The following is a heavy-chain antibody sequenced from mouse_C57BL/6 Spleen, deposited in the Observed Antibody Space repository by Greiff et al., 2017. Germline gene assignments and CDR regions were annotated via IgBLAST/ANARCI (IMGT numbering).Heavy chain of an antibody. V-gene: IGHV1-52*01. Sequence: VQLQQPGAELVRPGSSVKLSCKASGYTFTSYWMHWVKQRPIQGLEWIGNIDPSDSETHYNQNFKDKATLTVDKSSSTAYMQLSSLTSEDSAVYYCAREGYDYDGYFDYWGQGTTLTVSS. CDR1: GYTFTSYW. CDR3: AREGYDYDGYFDY. J-gene: IGHJ2*01. D-gene: IGHD2-4*01. CDR2: IDPSDSET.